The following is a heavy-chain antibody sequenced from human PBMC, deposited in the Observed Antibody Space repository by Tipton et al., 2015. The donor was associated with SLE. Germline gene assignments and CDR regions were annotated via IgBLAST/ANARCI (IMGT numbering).Heavy chain of an antibody. V-gene: IGHV4-34*01. CDR2: INHSGST. D-gene: IGHD3-22*01. CDR3: AREYSSGYFDY. Sequence: TLSLTCAVYGGSFSGYYWSWIRQPPGKGLEWIGEINHSGSTNYNPSLKSRVTMSVDTSKNQFSLKLSSVTAADTAVYYCAREYSSGYFDYWGQGTLVTVSS. J-gene: IGHJ4*02. CDR1: GGSFSGYY.